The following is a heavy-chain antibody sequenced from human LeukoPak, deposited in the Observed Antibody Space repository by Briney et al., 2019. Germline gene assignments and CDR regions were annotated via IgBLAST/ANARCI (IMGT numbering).Heavy chain of an antibody. J-gene: IGHJ4*02. CDR3: ARGAEARNFFDY. CDR2: IYYSGST. D-gene: IGHD6-6*01. V-gene: IGHV4-59*12. Sequence: SETLSLTCTVSGGSISSYYWSWIRQPPGNGLEWIGYIYYSGSTNYNPSLKSRVTISVDTSKNQFSLKLSSVTAADTAVYYCARGAEARNFFDYWGQGTLVTVSS. CDR1: GGSISSYY.